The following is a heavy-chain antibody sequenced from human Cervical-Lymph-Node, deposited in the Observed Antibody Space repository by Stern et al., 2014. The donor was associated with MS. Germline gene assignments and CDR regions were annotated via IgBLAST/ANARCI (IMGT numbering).Heavy chain of an antibody. J-gene: IGHJ3*02. CDR1: GYTFTSYY. CDR2: ISPNTGST. D-gene: IGHD5-12*01. Sequence: VQLVESGAEVRNSGASVKISCQASGYTFTSYYIHWVRQAPGQGLEWMGIISPNTGSTINAQKFQGRVAMTRDTSTSTVYMELSSLRSEDTAVYYCTRPHSGYTNGHDGFDIWGQGTMVTVSS. CDR3: TRPHSGYTNGHDGFDI. V-gene: IGHV1-46*03.